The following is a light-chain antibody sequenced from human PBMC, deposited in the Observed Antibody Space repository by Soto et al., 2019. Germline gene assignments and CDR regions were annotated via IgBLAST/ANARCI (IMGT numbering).Light chain of an antibody. V-gene: IGLV2-8*01. J-gene: IGLJ2*01. CDR1: SSDVGGYNY. CDR2: AVS. Sequence: QSVLTQPHSASGSPGQSVTISCTGTSSDVGGYNYVSWYQQHPGKAPKLMIYAVSKRPSGVPDRFSGSKSGNTASLTVYGLQAEDEADYYCSSYAGSNSVVFGGGTKLTVL. CDR3: SSYAGSNSVV.